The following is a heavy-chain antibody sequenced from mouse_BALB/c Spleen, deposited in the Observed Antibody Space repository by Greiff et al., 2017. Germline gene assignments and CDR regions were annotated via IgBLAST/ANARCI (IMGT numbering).Heavy chain of an antibody. CDR1: GFTFSSFG. J-gene: IGHJ4*01. CDR2: ISSGSSTI. V-gene: IGHV5-17*02. D-gene: IGHD1-1*01. Sequence: DVHLVESGGGLVQPGGSRKLSCAASGFTFSSFGMHWVRQAPEKGLEWVAYISSGSSTIYYADTVKGRFTISRDNPKNTLFLQMTSLRSEDTAMYYCASRGYYGDYAMDYWGQGTSDTVSS. CDR3: ASRGYYGDYAMDY.